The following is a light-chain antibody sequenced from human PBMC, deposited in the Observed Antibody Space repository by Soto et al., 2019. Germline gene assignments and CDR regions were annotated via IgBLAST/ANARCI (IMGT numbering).Light chain of an antibody. CDR3: CSYAGSYVWV. CDR1: TSDVGSYSY. CDR2: DVR. Sequence: QSALTQPRSVSGSPGQSVSISCTGTTSDVGSYSYVSWYQQHPGKAPRLMIYDVRKRPSGVPDRFSGSKSGNTASLTISGLRAEDEADYYCCSYAGSYVWVFGGGTKLTVL. J-gene: IGLJ3*02. V-gene: IGLV2-11*01.